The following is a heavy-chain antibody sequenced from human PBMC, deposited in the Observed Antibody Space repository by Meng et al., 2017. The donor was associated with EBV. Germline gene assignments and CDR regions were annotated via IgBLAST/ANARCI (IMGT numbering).Heavy chain of an antibody. D-gene: IGHD1-26*01. CDR1: EFPFTSAW. V-gene: IGHV3-15*01. J-gene: IGHJ4*02. CDR2: IRSQVDGRTA. CDR3: TTDEGGSRF. Sequence: LGGAGGGLVKPGEFLKLSWAASEFPFTSAWMNWVRQAAGKGLEWVGRIRSQVDGRTADYSAPVKGRFTISRDDSKHTLYLQMNSLKIEDSAVYYCTTDEGGSRFWGQGTLVTVSS.